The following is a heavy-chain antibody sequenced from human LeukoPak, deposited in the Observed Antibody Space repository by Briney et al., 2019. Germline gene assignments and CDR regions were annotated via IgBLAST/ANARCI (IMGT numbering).Heavy chain of an antibody. CDR2: IYPGDSDT. CDR3: ARRVVATHDEGANDY. V-gene: IGHV5-51*01. Sequence: GESLKISCKGSGYTFTSYWIGWVRQMPGKGLEWMGIIYPGDSDTRYSPSFQGQVTISADKSISTAYLQWSSLKASDTAMYYCARRVVATHDEGANDYWGQGTLVTVSS. CDR1: GYTFTSYW. J-gene: IGHJ4*02. D-gene: IGHD5-12*01.